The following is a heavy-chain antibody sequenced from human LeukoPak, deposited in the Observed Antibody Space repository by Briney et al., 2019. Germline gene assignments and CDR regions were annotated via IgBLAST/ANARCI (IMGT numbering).Heavy chain of an antibody. D-gene: IGHD1-26*01. Sequence: ASVKVSCKASGYTFTSYYMHWVRQAPGQGLEWMGIINPSGGSTSYAQKFQGRVTMTRDTSTSTVYMELSSLRSEDTAFYCALGVGTRGDSWGQGTLVTVSS. CDR1: GYTFTSYY. CDR2: INPSGGST. J-gene: IGHJ4*02. V-gene: IGHV1-46*01. CDR3: LGVGTRGDS.